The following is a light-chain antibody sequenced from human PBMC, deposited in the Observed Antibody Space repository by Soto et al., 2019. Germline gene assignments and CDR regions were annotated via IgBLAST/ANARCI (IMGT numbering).Light chain of an antibody. Sequence: EIVMTQSPATLSVSPGERATLSCRASQSVSSNLAWYQQKPGQAPRLLIYGASIRATVIPARFSGSGSGTEFTLTISSLQSEDFAVYYCQQYNNWPRTFGQGTKVEIK. V-gene: IGKV3D-15*01. CDR2: GAS. CDR3: QQYNNWPRT. J-gene: IGKJ1*01. CDR1: QSVSSN.